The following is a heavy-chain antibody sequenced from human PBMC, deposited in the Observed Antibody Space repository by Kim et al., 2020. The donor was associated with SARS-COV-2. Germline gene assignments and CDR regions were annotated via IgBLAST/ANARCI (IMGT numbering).Heavy chain of an antibody. CDR2: MNPNSGNT. V-gene: IGHV1-8*01. CDR3: AREKTYYDYVWGSSTYYGMDV. J-gene: IGHJ6*02. CDR1: GYTFTSYD. Sequence: ASVKVSCKASGYTFTSYDINWVRQATGQGLEWMGWMNPNSGNTGYAQKFQGRVTMTRNTSISTAYMELSSLRSEDTAEYYCAREKTYYDYVWGSSTYYGMDVWGQGTTVTVSS. D-gene: IGHD3-16*01.